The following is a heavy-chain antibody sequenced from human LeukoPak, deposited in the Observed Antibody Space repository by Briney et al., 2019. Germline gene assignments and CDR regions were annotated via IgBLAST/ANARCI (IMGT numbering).Heavy chain of an antibody. CDR1: GFTFSSYW. D-gene: IGHD3-10*01. CDR3: ARDTPSSGFDY. J-gene: IGHJ4*02. CDR2: IASDGSST. V-gene: IGHV3-74*01. Sequence: GGSLRLSCAASGFTFSSYWMNWVRQAPGKGLVWVSRIASDGSSTTYADSVKGRFTISRDNSKDTVNLQMNSLRPEDTAVYYCARDTPSSGFDYWGQGTQVTVSS.